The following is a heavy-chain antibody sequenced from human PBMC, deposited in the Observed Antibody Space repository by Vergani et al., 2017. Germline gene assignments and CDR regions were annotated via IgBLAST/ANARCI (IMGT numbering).Heavy chain of an antibody. D-gene: IGHD5-18*01. V-gene: IGHV4-31*03. CDR2: INHSVNT. J-gene: IGHJ6*02. Sequence: QVQLQESGPGLVKPSQTLSLTCTVSGGSISSGGYYWSWLRQHPGKGLGWVGEINHSVNTNYNPSLKSRVTISVDTSKNQFSLKLSSVTAADTAVYYCAGDVDTAMAPPGRYYGMDVWGQGTTVTVSS. CDR1: GGSISSGGYY. CDR3: AGDVDTAMAPPGRYYGMDV.